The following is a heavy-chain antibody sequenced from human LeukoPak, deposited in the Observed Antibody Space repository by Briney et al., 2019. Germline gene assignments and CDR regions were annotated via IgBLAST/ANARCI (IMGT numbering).Heavy chain of an antibody. Sequence: GSLRLSCAASGFTFSSYGMHWVRQGPGKGLEWVAVIWYDESNKYYADSVKGRFTISRDNSKNTLYLQMNSLRAEDTAVYYCAKDIEYSSTSSLDYWGQGTLVTVSS. CDR1: GFTFSSYG. CDR2: IWYDESNK. V-gene: IGHV3-33*06. D-gene: IGHD2-2*01. CDR3: AKDIEYSSTSSLDY. J-gene: IGHJ4*02.